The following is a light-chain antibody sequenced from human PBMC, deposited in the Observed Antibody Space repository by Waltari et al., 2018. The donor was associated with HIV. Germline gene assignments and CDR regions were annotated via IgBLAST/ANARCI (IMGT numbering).Light chain of an antibody. CDR1: NSNIGKNY. CDR3: EAWDDSLSSPV. J-gene: IGLJ2*01. CDR2: RNN. V-gene: IGLV1-47*01. Sequence: QSVLTQPPSASGTPGQKVTMSCSGTNSNIGKNYVYWYQKFPGMAPKLIVYRNNQRPSGVPDRFSCSKSGTSASLAISGVRSEDEADYYCEAWDDSLSSPVFGGGTKLTVL.